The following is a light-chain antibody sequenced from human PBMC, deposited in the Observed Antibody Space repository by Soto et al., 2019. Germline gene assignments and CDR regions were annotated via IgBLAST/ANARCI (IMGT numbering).Light chain of an antibody. J-gene: IGLJ1*01. V-gene: IGLV2-8*01. CDR2: EVS. Sequence: QSAMTQPPSASGSPGQSVTISCTGSSSDVGGYDYVSWYQLHPGKAPNLMIYEVSKRPSGVPDRFSGSKSGHTASLTVSGLQAEDEADYYCSSYAGYNNYVFGTGTKLTVL. CDR1: SSDVGGYDY. CDR3: SSYAGYNNYV.